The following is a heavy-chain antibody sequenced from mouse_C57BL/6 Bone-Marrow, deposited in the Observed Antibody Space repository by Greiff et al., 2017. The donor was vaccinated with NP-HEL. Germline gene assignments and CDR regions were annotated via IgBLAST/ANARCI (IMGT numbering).Heavy chain of an antibody. CDR3: TRYYGNYVGAMDY. CDR2: ISSGGDYI. CDR1: GFTFSSYA. J-gene: IGHJ4*01. Sequence: EVNLVESGEGLVKPGGSLKLSCAASGFTFSSYAMSWVRQTPEKRLEWVAYISSGGDYIYYADTVKGRFTISRDNARNTLYLQMSSLKSEDTAMYYCTRYYGNYVGAMDYWGQGTSVTVSS. D-gene: IGHD2-1*01. V-gene: IGHV5-9-1*02.